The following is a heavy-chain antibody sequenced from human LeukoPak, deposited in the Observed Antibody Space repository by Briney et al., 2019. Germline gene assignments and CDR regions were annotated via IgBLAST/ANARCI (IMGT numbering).Heavy chain of an antibody. CDR1: GITFNWSW. Sequence: PGGSLRLPCAASGITFNWSWMNWVRQAPGKGLEWVANMDPSGSQKRYVDSVKGRFTISKDNSGTSLYLDMYSLRDEDTAIYYCAIWTSGNFWGQGTLVTVSS. CDR2: MDPSGSQK. J-gene: IGHJ4*02. V-gene: IGHV3-7*01. D-gene: IGHD1-1*01. CDR3: AIWTSGNF.